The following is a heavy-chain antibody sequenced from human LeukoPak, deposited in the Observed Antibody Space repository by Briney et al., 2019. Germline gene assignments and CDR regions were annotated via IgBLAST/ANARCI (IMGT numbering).Heavy chain of an antibody. J-gene: IGHJ4*02. V-gene: IGHV3-30*04. CDR1: GFTFSSYA. CDR3: AKEEWPQAHFDY. CDR2: ISYDGSNK. Sequence: GRSLRLSCAASGFTFSSYAMHWVRQAPGKGLEWVAVISYDGSNKYYADSVKGRFTISRDNSKNTLYLQMNSLRAEDTAVYYCAKEEWPQAHFDYWGQGTLVTVSS. D-gene: IGHD3-3*01.